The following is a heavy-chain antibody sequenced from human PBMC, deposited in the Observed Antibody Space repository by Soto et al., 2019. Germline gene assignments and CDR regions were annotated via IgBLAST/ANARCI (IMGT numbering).Heavy chain of an antibody. V-gene: IGHV3-48*02. CDR1: GFTFSSHT. J-gene: IGHJ6*02. Sequence: GGSLRLSCXASGFTFSSHTMNWVRQAPGKGLEWISYITSTSSTKNYADSVKGRFTISRDNANNSLYLQMNSLRDEDTAVYYCARRITMVRGPYYYYAMDVWGQGTTVTVSS. CDR3: ARRITMVRGPYYYYAMDV. D-gene: IGHD3-10*01. CDR2: ITSTSSTK.